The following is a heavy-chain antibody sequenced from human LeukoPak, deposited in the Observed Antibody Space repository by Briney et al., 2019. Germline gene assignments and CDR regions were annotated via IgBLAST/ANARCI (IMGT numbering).Heavy chain of an antibody. CDR3: ARVFGYYDSSGSNDAFDI. V-gene: IGHV3-30-3*01. CDR1: GFTFSSYA. CDR2: ISYDGSNK. Sequence: GRSLRLSCAASGFTFSSYAMHWVRQAPGKGLEWVAVISYDGSNKYYADSVKGRFTISRDNSKNTLYLQMNSLRAEDRAVYYCARVFGYYDSSGSNDAFDIWGQGTMVTVSS. J-gene: IGHJ3*02. D-gene: IGHD3-22*01.